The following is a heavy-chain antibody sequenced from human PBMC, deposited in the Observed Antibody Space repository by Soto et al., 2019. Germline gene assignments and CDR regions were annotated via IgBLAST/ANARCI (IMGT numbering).Heavy chain of an antibody. J-gene: IGHJ5*02. D-gene: IGHD5-12*01. V-gene: IGHV3-11*06. Sequence: QVQLVESGGGLVKPGGSLRLSCAASGFTFSDYYMSWIRQAPGKGLEWVSYISSSSSYTNYADSVKGRFTISRDNAKNSLYLQMNSLRAEDTAVYYCATWGRRWLQFIASWGQGTLVTVSS. CDR2: ISSSSSYT. CDR1: GFTFSDYY. CDR3: ATWGRRWLQFIAS.